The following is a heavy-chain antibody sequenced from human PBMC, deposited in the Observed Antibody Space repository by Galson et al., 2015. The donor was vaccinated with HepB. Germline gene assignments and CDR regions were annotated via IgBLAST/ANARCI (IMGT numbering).Heavy chain of an antibody. CDR2: ISYDEINE. D-gene: IGHD3-10*01. Sequence: SLRLSCAASGFPFTTYAMHWVRQAPGKGLEWVAAISYDEINEYYGDSVKGRFTISRDNSKNILYLRMNSLRGEDTSVYYCARDFWENCITPDCRSGVDVWGQGTTVIVTS. V-gene: IGHV3-30-3*01. CDR1: GFPFTTYA. J-gene: IGHJ6*02. CDR3: ARDFWENCITPDCRSGVDV.